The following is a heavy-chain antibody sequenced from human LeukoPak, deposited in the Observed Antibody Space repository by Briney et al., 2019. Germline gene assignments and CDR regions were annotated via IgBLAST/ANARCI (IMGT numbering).Heavy chain of an antibody. CDR2: ISPYNGDT. CDR3: AGGSQRWVDI. Sequence: ASVKVACKTSAYRFTNYGIKCVRQDPGQVLKWMGWISPYNGDTNYPQKFQGRVTMTTDTSTSTAYMELRSLRSDDTAIYYCAGGSQRWVDIWGKVTTVNVSS. J-gene: IGHJ6*04. CDR1: AYRFTNYG. D-gene: IGHD2-2*01. V-gene: IGHV1-18*04.